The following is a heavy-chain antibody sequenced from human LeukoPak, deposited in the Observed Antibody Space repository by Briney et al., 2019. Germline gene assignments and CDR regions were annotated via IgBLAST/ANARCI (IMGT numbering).Heavy chain of an antibody. CDR1: GFTFISYT. Sequence: GGSLRLSCSASGFTFISYTMHWVRQAPGKGLEYFSAISSSGGSTYYADSVKGRFTISRDNSKNSQYLQMTSLRAEDTAVYYCARSSGSYRPFDSWGQGTLVTVSS. CDR2: ISSSGGST. V-gene: IGHV3-64*04. D-gene: IGHD3-22*01. CDR3: ARSSGSYRPFDS. J-gene: IGHJ5*01.